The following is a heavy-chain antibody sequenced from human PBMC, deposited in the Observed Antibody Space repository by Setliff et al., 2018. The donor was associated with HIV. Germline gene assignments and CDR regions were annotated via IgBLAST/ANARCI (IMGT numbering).Heavy chain of an antibody. J-gene: IGHJ6*02. Sequence: GASVKVSCKASGYTFSTYDFNWVRQAAGQGLEWMGWVSPKNNGSGFAQKFQARLTMTWNTSTNTAYMELRSLTSDDTAVYYCARGRYNSRIDVWGQGTTVTVSS. D-gene: IGHD5-18*01. CDR2: VSPKNNGS. CDR3: ARGRYNSRIDV. V-gene: IGHV1-8*01. CDR1: GYTFSTYD.